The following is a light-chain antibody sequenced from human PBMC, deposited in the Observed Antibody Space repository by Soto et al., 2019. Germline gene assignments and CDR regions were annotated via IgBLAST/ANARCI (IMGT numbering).Light chain of an antibody. CDR2: EVS. J-gene: IGLJ1*01. CDR1: SSDVGSYNR. V-gene: IGLV2-18*02. Sequence: QSVLTQPPSVSRSPGQSVTISRRGTSSDVGSYNRVSWYQQAPGTAPKVMIYEVSNRPSGVPDRFSGSKSGNTASLTISGLQPDDEADYYCYSTSSITTYVFVTGT. CDR3: YSTSSITTYV.